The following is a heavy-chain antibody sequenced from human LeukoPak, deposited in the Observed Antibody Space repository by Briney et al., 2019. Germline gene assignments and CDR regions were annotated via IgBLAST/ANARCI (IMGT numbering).Heavy chain of an antibody. J-gene: IGHJ3*02. CDR2: IRYDGSTK. CDR1: GFTFSAYD. V-gene: IGHV3-30*02. CDR3: AKVQWELRDDAFDI. D-gene: IGHD1-26*01. Sequence: GGSLRLSCAVSGFTFSAYDMHWVRQAPGKGLEWVAFIRYDGSTKYHADSVKGRFTISRDDSKNTLYLQMNSLRVEDTAVYYCAKVQWELRDDAFDIWGQGTMFTVSS.